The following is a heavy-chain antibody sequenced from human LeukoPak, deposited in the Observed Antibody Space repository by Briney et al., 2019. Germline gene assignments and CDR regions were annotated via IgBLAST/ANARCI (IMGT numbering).Heavy chain of an antibody. Sequence: GESLKISCKGSGYSFTSYWIGWVRQMPGKGLEWMGIIYPGDSDTRYSPSFQGQVTISADKSISTAYLQWSSLKASDTAIYYCARILSPRYYYGSGIDKSTSSYYYYGMDVWGQGTTVTVSS. V-gene: IGHV5-51*01. CDR1: GYSFTSYW. J-gene: IGHJ6*02. CDR3: ARILSPRYYYGSGIDKSTSSYYYYGMDV. CDR2: IYPGDSDT. D-gene: IGHD3-10*01.